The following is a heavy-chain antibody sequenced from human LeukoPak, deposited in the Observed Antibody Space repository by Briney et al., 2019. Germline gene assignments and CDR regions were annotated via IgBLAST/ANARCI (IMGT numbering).Heavy chain of an antibody. Sequence: SQTLSLTCAISGDSVSSNSAAWHWIRQSPSRGLEWLGRTYYRSKWYNDYAVSMKSRITINPDTSKDQFSLQLNSVTPEDTAVYYCARDAGSGWSSFDYWGQGTLVTVSS. CDR2: TYYRSKWYN. CDR1: GDSVSSNSAA. D-gene: IGHD6-19*01. J-gene: IGHJ4*02. V-gene: IGHV6-1*01. CDR3: ARDAGSGWSSFDY.